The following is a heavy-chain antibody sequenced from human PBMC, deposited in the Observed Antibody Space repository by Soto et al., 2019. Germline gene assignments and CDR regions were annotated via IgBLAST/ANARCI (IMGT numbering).Heavy chain of an antibody. J-gene: IGHJ2*01. CDR2: IYYRGST. V-gene: IGHV4-59*01. Sequence: QVQLQESGPGLVKPSETLSITWTVSGGSISSYYWSWIRQPPGKGLEGIGYIYYRGSTNYNPSLKSRVTISVDTSKSQFSLKLSSVTAADTAMYYCARFNWYFDLWGRGTLVTVSS. CDR3: ARFNWYFDL. CDR1: GGSISSYY.